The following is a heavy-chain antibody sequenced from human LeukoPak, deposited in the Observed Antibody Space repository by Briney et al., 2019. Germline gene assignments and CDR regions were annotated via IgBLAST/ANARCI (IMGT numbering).Heavy chain of an antibody. CDR3: ARISRGAFDI. D-gene: IGHD3-10*01. Sequence: SETLSLTCTVSGGSISSGSYYWSWIRQPAGKGLKWIGRIYTSGSTNYNPSLKSRVTVSVDTSKNQFSLKLSSVTAADTAVYYCARISRGAFDIWGQGTMVTVSS. J-gene: IGHJ3*02. CDR2: IYTSGST. CDR1: GGSISSGSYY. V-gene: IGHV4-61*02.